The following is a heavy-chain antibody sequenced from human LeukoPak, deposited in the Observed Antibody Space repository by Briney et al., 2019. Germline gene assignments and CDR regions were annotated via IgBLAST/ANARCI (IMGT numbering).Heavy chain of an antibody. CDR1: GFTFSNCW. CDR3: ARDYYYYMDV. J-gene: IGHJ6*03. Sequence: GGSLRLSCAASGFTFSNCWMHWVRQAPGKGLGWVSRLNSDGSSTSYADSVKGRFTISSENAKNTLYLQMNSLRAEDTAVYYCARDYYYYMDVWGKGTTVTVSS. V-gene: IGHV3-74*01. CDR2: LNSDGSST.